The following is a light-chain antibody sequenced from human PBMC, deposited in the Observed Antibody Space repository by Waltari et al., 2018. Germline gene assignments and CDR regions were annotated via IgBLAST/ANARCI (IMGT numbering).Light chain of an antibody. J-gene: IGKJ1*01. CDR2: GAS. Sequence: EIVLTQSPGTLSLSPGERATLSCRASQSVSRSLAWYQQKPGQAPRLLIYGASNRATGIPDRFIGSGSGTDFSLTISRLEPEDFAVYYCQHYVRLPATFGQGTKVEIK. CDR1: QSVSRS. CDR3: QHYVRLPAT. V-gene: IGKV3-20*01.